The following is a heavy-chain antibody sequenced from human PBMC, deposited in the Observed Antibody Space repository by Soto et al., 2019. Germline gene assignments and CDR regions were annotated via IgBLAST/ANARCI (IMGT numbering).Heavy chain of an antibody. CDR3: ARESHP. Sequence: QVHLQESGPGLVKPSETLSLTCTVSGGSVSTGSYYWTWIRQPPGKGLEWIGHINYSGSTNYTRSLKSRVTIALDTSRNHFSLKLSAVTAADTAVYYCARESHPRGQGTLVTVSS. V-gene: IGHV4-61*01. CDR2: INYSGST. CDR1: GGSVSTGSYY. J-gene: IGHJ5*02.